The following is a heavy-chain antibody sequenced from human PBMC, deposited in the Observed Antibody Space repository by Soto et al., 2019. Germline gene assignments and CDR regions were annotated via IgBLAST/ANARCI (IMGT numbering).Heavy chain of an antibody. CDR1: GGTFSTYD. V-gene: IGHV1-69*01. J-gene: IGHJ5*02. CDR3: AHEAGHERGFGP. D-gene: IGHD6-13*01. CDR2: IIPLLDIA. Sequence: QVQLVQSGAEVKKPGSSVKVSCTASGGTFSTYDISWVRQAPGQGLEWMGGIIPLLDIAHYSEKVQGRVTITADESTRTFYMERSSLRSEDTAVYYCAHEAGHERGFGPWGQVTMVTVSS.